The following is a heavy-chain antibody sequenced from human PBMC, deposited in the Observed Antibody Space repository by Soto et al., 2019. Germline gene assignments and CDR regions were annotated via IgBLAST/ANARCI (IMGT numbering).Heavy chain of an antibody. CDR3: ARDIYCINGVCYRGGSGYYYGMDV. CDR2: IYYSGST. D-gene: IGHD2-8*01. CDR1: GGSISSYY. J-gene: IGHJ6*02. V-gene: IGHV4-59*01. Sequence: PSETLSLTCTVSGGSISSYYWSWIRQPPGKGLEWIGYIYYSGSTNYNPSLKSRVTISVDTSKNQFSLKLSSVTAADTAVYYCARDIYCINGVCYRGGSGYYYGMDVWGQGTTVTVSS.